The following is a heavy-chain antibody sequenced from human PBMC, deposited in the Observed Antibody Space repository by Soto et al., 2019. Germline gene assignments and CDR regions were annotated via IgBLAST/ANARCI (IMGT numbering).Heavy chain of an antibody. CDR3: ARGQSNYDFWSGALDAFDI. CDR1: GGTFSSYT. CDR2: IIPILGIA. Sequence: SVKVSCKASGGTFSSYTISWVRQAPGQGLEWMGRIIPILGIANYAQKFQGRVTITADKSTSTAYMELSSLRSEDTAVYYCARGQSNYDFWSGALDAFDIWGQGTMVTVSS. V-gene: IGHV1-69*02. J-gene: IGHJ3*02. D-gene: IGHD3-3*01.